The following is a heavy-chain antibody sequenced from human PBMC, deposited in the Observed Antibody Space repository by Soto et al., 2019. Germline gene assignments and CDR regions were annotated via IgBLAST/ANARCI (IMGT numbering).Heavy chain of an antibody. J-gene: IGHJ4*02. CDR1: EFTFSSYW. V-gene: IGHV3-74*03. Sequence: EVQLVESGGGLVQPGGSLRLSCAASEFTFSSYWMHWVRHAPGKGLVWVSRINSDGSSTTYADSVKGRFTISRDNAKNTLYLQMNSLRAEDTAVYYCARVETCSSTSCYSVVDYWGQGTLVTVSS. D-gene: IGHD2-2*01. CDR3: ARVETCSSTSCYSVVDY. CDR2: INSDGSST.